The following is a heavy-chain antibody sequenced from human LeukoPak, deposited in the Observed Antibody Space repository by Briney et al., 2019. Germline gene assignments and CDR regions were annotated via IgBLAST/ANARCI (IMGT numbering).Heavy chain of an antibody. J-gene: IGHJ4*02. CDR2: ISANSGNT. CDR1: GFTFSSYA. V-gene: IGHV3-23*01. Sequence: PGGSLRLSCAASGFTFSSYAMSWVRQAPGKGLEWVSTISANSGNTYYADSVKGRFTVSRDISKNTLYLQMNSLRAEETAVYYCAKRLAAGPRYFDPWGQGTLVTVSS. CDR3: AKRLAAGPRYFDP.